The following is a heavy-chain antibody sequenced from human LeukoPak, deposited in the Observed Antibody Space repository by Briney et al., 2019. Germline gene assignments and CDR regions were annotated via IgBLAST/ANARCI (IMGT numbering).Heavy chain of an antibody. D-gene: IGHD1-26*01. V-gene: IGHV7-4-1*02. CDR3: ARGRRLMGATNNWFDP. Sequence: ASVKVSCKASGYTFTNYAMNWVRQAPGQGLECLGWINTDTGNPTYAQGFTGRFVFSLDTSVSTAYLQISSLKAEDTAVYYCARGRRLMGATNNWFDPWGQGTLVTASS. CDR1: GYTFTNYA. J-gene: IGHJ5*02. CDR2: INTDTGNP.